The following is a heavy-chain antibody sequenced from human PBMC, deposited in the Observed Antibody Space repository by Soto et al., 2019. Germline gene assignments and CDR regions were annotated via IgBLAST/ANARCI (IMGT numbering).Heavy chain of an antibody. J-gene: IGHJ6*02. CDR2: ITAHNGNT. CDR3: ASQGSGSYYYYYGMDV. D-gene: IGHD3-10*01. V-gene: IGHV1-18*01. Sequence: GASVKVSCKASGYTFSNYAISWVRQAPGQGLEWMGWITAHNGNTKYAQKFQARVTITADESTSTAYMELSSLRSEDTAVYYCASQGSGSYYYYYGMDVWGQGTTVTVSS. CDR1: GYTFSNYA.